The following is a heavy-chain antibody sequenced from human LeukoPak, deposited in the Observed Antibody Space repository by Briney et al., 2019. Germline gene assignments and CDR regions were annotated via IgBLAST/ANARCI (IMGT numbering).Heavy chain of an antibody. Sequence: GGSLRLSCAASGFTFSSYSMNWVRQAPGKGLEWVSSISSSSSYIYYADSVKGRFAISRDNAKNSLYLQMNSLRAEDTAVYYCAREFRATDDYGDYGGSSWGQGTLVTVSS. J-gene: IGHJ4*02. V-gene: IGHV3-21*01. D-gene: IGHD4-17*01. CDR1: GFTFSSYS. CDR2: ISSSSSYI. CDR3: AREFRATDDYGDYGGSS.